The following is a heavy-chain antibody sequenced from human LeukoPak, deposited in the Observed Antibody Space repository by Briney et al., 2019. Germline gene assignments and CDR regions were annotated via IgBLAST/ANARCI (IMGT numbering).Heavy chain of an antibody. D-gene: IGHD6-13*01. CDR3: ARGVKRRYSSSWYWFDP. CDR2: IYYSGST. Sequence: SETLSLTCTVSGGSISNSSYYWGWLRQPPGTGLEWIGSIYYSGSTYYNPSLKSRVTISVDTSKNQFSLKLSSVPAADTAVYYCARGVKRRYSSSWYWFDPWGQGTLVTVSS. CDR1: GGSISNSSYY. J-gene: IGHJ5*02. V-gene: IGHV4-39*07.